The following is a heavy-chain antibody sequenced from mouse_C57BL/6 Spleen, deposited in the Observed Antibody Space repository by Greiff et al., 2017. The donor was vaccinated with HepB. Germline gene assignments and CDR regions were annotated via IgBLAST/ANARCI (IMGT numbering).Heavy chain of an antibody. V-gene: IGHV1-7*01. J-gene: IGHJ2*01. Sequence: VQLQQSGAELAKPGASVKLSCKASGYTFTSYWMHWVKQRPGQGLEWIGYINPSSGYTKYNQKFKDKATLTADKSSSTAYMLLSSLTYEDSAVYYCATYYSSPYYFDYWGQGTTLTVSS. CDR3: ATYYSSPYYFDY. D-gene: IGHD2-12*01. CDR2: INPSSGYT. CDR1: GYTFTSYW.